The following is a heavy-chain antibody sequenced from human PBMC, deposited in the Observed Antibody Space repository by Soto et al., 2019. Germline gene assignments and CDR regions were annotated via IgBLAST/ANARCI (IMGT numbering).Heavy chain of an antibody. V-gene: IGHV4-4*02. Sequence: QVQLQAAGPGLVKPSGTLSLTCAVSGGSISSSNWWSWVRQPPGKGLEWIGEIYHSGSTNYIPSLKTRVTLSVDKSKNLFSLQLSSVTAAGTAVYYCARANGKYYYGMDVWGQGTTVTVSS. CDR2: IYHSGST. J-gene: IGHJ6*02. CDR1: GGSISSSNW. CDR3: ARANGKYYYGMDV. D-gene: IGHD4-17*01.